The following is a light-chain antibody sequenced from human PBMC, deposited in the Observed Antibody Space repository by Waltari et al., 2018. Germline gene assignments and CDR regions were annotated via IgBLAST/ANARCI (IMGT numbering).Light chain of an antibody. J-gene: IGKJ4*01. Sequence: DIQMTQSPSSVSVSIGDRVTISFRASQDVSTWVAWYQQKPGKAPNLLISAASSLQSWVPSRFSGSGSGTDFTLTISGLQPEDFTIYFCQQTDSFPLTFGGGTKVELK. V-gene: IGKV1-12*01. CDR1: QDVSTW. CDR2: AAS. CDR3: QQTDSFPLT.